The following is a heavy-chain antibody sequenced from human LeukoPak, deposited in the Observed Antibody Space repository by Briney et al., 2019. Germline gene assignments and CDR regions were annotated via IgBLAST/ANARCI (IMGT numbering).Heavy chain of an antibody. Sequence: GGSLRLSCAPSGFTFSSYSMNWVRQAPGKGLEWISYISPTGTTIYYADSVRGRFTISRDNAKNSLYLQMNSLRDEDTAVDYCARDPPYTGSYPYFDYWGQGTLVTVSS. V-gene: IGHV3-48*02. CDR2: ISPTGTTI. J-gene: IGHJ4*02. CDR3: ARDPPYTGSYPYFDY. CDR1: GFTFSSYS. D-gene: IGHD1-26*01.